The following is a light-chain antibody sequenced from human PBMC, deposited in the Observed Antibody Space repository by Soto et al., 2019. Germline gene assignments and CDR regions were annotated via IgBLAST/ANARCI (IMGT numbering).Light chain of an antibody. CDR2: EVD. J-gene: IGLJ1*01. Sequence: QSALTQPPSASGSPGQSVTISCTGTSSDVGGYNYVSWYQHHPGKAPKLIIYEVDERPSGVPDRFSGAKSGNTASLTVSGRQAEDEADYDCSSYVGSNNFPYVFGTGTKRTVL. CDR1: SSDVGGYNY. CDR3: SSYVGSNNFPYV. V-gene: IGLV2-8*01.